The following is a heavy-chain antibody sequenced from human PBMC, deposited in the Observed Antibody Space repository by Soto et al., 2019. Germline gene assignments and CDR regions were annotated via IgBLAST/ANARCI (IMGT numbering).Heavy chain of an antibody. CDR2: IYYSGST. Sequence: SETLSLTCTVSGGSISSGYYYWSWIRQPPGKGLEWIGYIYYSGSTYYNPSLKSRVTISVDTSKNQFSLKLSSVTAADTAVYYCARDHAISGGSSNWFDPWGQGTLVTVSS. D-gene: IGHD2-15*01. V-gene: IGHV4-30-4*01. J-gene: IGHJ5*02. CDR3: ARDHAISGGSSNWFDP. CDR1: GGSISSGYYY.